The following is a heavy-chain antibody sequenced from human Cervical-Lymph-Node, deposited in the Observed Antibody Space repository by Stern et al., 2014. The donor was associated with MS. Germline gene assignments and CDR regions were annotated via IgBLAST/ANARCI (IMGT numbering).Heavy chain of an antibody. V-gene: IGHV4-39*01. CDR2: IYYSGTT. D-gene: IGHD5-24*01. CDR3: ARLTGIIDS. J-gene: IGHJ4*02. Sequence: QVQLQESGPGLVKPSETLSLTCTVSGGSISRSTYYWGWIRQPPGKGLEWIGNIYYSGTTYYDPSLKSRVTISVHAATNQLSLKLTSVTAADTAVYYCARLTGIIDSWGQGTLVAVSS. CDR1: GGSISRSTYY.